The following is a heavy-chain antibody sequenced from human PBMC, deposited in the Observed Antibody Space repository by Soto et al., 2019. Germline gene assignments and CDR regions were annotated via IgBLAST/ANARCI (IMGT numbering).Heavy chain of an antibody. D-gene: IGHD3-22*01. CDR1: GFTFSSYA. Sequence: SGGSLRLSCAASGFTFSSYAMSWVRQAPGKGLEWVSAISGSGGSTYYADSVKGRFTISRDNSKNTLYLQMNSLRAEDTAVYYCAKDLGDSSGYYWAFEIWGQGTMVTVSS. V-gene: IGHV3-23*01. J-gene: IGHJ3*02. CDR2: ISGSGGST. CDR3: AKDLGDSSGYYWAFEI.